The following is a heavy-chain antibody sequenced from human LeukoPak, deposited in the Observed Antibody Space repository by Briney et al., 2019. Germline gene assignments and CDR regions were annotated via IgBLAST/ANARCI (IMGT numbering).Heavy chain of an antibody. CDR3: ARATYYYDSSGYRTLHYFGY. D-gene: IGHD3-22*01. V-gene: IGHV4-30-2*01. Sequence: PSQTLSLTCAVSGGSVSSGGYSWSWIRQPPGKGLEWIGYIYHSGSTYYNPSLKSRVTISVDRSKNQFSLKLSSVTAADTAVYYCARATYYYDSSGYRTLHYFGYWGQGTLVTVSS. CDR2: IYHSGST. CDR1: GGSVSSGGYS. J-gene: IGHJ4*02.